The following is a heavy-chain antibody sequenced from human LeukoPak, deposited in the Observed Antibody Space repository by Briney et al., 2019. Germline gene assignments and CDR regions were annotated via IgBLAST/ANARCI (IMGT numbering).Heavy chain of an antibody. V-gene: IGHV4-59*11. CDR2: IYYRGNT. CDR1: GASISGHY. Sequence: PSETLSLTCTVSGASISGHYWSWIRQPPAKRLEWIGYIYYRGNTYYNPSLISRATISVDTSKNRISLKLTSVTAADTAVYYCARDVSKTFDFWGQGTLVTVSS. D-gene: IGHD3-16*01. J-gene: IGHJ4*02. CDR3: ARDVSKTFDF.